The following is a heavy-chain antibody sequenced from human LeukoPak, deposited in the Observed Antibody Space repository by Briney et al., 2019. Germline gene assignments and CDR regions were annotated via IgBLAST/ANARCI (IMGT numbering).Heavy chain of an antibody. CDR2: MYYSGSA. V-gene: IGHV4-59*12. CDR3: ARVAGLRYFDLSLPDLPHFDY. Sequence: ASETLSLTCTVSGVSMSGYFWTWIRQSPGKGLEWIGYMYYSGSAKYNPSLKSRVTISVDTSKNQFSLKLISVTAADTAVYYCARVAGLRYFDLSLPDLPHFDYWGQGTLVTVSS. D-gene: IGHD3-9*01. J-gene: IGHJ4*02. CDR1: GVSMSGYF.